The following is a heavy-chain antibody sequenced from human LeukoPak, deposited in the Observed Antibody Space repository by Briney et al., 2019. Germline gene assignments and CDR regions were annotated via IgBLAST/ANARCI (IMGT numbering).Heavy chain of an antibody. Sequence: SETLSLTCAVSGGSISSSNWWSWVRQPPGKGLEWIGKIYHSGSTNYNPSLKSRVTISVDKSKNQFSLKLSSVTAADTAVYYCARYLAAANWFDPWGQGTLVTVSS. CDR1: GGSISSSNW. J-gene: IGHJ5*02. CDR3: ARYLAAANWFDP. V-gene: IGHV4-4*02. D-gene: IGHD6-13*01. CDR2: IYHSGST.